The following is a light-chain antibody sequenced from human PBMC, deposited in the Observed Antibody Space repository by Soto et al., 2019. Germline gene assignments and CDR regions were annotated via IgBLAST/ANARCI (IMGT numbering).Light chain of an antibody. V-gene: IGKV4-1*01. J-gene: IGKJ4*01. CDR1: QSFLYSSNNKNY. Sequence: DIVMTQSPDSLALSLGEKATINCRSSQSFLYSSNNKNYLAWYQQKPGQPPKXLIYWASTRESGVPDRLSGSGSGTDFTLTISSLRAEDVAVYYCQQYYSAPLTFGGGTKVDIK. CDR3: QQYYSAPLT. CDR2: WAS.